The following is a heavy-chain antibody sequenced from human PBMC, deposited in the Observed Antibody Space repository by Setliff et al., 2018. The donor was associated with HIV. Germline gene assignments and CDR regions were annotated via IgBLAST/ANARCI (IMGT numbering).Heavy chain of an antibody. CDR1: GYLFTSYY. Sequence: ASVKVSCKASGYLFTSYYMHWVRQAPGQGLEWLGLINPSGGSTDYAQTFKDRVTMTKDTSTATVNIELRSLTSDDTAVYYCARGGIAAADKRDINFWGQGTMVTVSS. CDR3: ARGGIAAADKRDINF. CDR2: INPSGGST. J-gene: IGHJ3*01. V-gene: IGHV1-46*01. D-gene: IGHD6-13*01.